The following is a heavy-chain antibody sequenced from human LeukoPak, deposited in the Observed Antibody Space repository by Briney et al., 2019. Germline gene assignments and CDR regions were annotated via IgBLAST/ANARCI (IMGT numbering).Heavy chain of an antibody. CDR2: IYYSGST. CDR3: ARGHYRVYSSSWRYFDY. Sequence: SETLSLTCTVSGGSISSSSYYWGWIRQPPGKGLEWIGSIYYSGSTYYNPSLKSRVTISVDTSKNQFSLKLSSVTAADTAVYYCARGHYRVYSSSWRYFDYWGQGTLVTVSS. D-gene: IGHD6-13*01. CDR1: GGSISSSSYY. J-gene: IGHJ4*02. V-gene: IGHV4-39*07.